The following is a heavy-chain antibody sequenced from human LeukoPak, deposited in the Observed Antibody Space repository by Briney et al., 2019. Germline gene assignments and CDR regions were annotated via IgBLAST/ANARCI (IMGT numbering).Heavy chain of an antibody. CDR3: ARDFTDSGSSLVYYYYYYMDV. V-gene: IGHV4-4*07. D-gene: IGHD1-26*01. CDR1: GGSISSYY. CDR2: IYTSGST. Sequence: SETLSLTCTVSGGSISSYYWSWIRQPAGKGLEWIGRIYTSGSTNYNPSLKSQVTMSVDTSKNQFSLKLSSVTAADTAVYYCARDFTDSGSSLVYYYYYYMDVWGKGTTVTVSS. J-gene: IGHJ6*03.